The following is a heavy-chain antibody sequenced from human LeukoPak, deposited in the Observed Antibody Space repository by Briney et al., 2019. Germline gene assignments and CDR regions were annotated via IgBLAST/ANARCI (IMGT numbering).Heavy chain of an antibody. V-gene: IGHV4-61*02. CDR3: ARDRFPNYYMDV. J-gene: IGHJ6*03. CDR1: GGSISSGSYY. CDR2: IYTSGST. Sequence: SQTLSLTCTASGGSISSGSYYWSWIRQPAGKGLEWIVRIYTSGSTNYNPSLKSRVTISVYTSKNQFSLKLSSVTAADTAVYYCARDRFPNYYMDVWGKGTTVTVSS. D-gene: IGHD3-10*01.